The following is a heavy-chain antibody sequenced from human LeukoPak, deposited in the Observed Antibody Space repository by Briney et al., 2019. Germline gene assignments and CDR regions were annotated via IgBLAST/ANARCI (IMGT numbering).Heavy chain of an antibody. V-gene: IGHV3-33*01. J-gene: IGHJ1*01. CDR3: ARVSDPGMNECYHL. Sequence: GGSLRLSCAASGFTFSSYGMHWVRQAPGKGLEWVAVIWYDGSKTYYADSVKGRFTISRDNSKNTLYLQMSSLRADDTAVYYCARVSDPGMNECYHLWGQGTLVTVSS. CDR1: GFTFSSYG. D-gene: IGHD3-10*01. CDR2: IWYDGSKT.